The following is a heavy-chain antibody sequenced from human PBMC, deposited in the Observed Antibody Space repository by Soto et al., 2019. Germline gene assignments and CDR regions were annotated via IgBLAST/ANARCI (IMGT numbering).Heavy chain of an antibody. V-gene: IGHV3-23*01. J-gene: IGHJ4*02. Sequence: GGSLRLSCAVSGFTFSSHAMSWVRQAPGKGLECVSSITGSGDSTYYADSVKGRFTISRDKSKSTLYLQMNSLRAEDTAVYYCAKDVQFRGWLREQTFDYRGQGIQVSVSS. CDR2: ITGSGDST. CDR1: GFTFSSHA. D-gene: IGHD6-19*01. CDR3: AKDVQFRGWLREQTFDY.